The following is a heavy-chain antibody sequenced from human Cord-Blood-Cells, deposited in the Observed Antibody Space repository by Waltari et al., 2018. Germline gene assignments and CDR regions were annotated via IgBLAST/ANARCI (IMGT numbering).Heavy chain of an antibody. D-gene: IGHD3-10*01. J-gene: IGHJ4*02. CDR2: IKQDGSEK. Sequence: EVQLVESGGGLVQPGGSLRLSCAASGFTFSSYWMSWVRQAPGKGLEWVANIKQDGSEKYYVDSVKGRFTISGDNAKNSLDRQMNSLRAEDTAVYYCARDNFGEYFDYWGQGTLVTVSS. CDR1: GFTFSSYW. V-gene: IGHV3-7*01. CDR3: ARDNFGEYFDY.